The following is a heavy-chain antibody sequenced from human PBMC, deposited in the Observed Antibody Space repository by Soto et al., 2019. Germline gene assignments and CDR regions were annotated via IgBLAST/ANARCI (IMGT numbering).Heavy chain of an antibody. CDR3: ARGITGTTADYYYGMDV. CDR2: IYYSGST. D-gene: IGHD1-20*01. J-gene: IGHJ6*02. CDR1: GGSISSGDYY. V-gene: IGHV4-30-4*01. Sequence: SETLSLTCTVSGGSISSGDYYWSWIRQPPGKGLEWIGYIYYSGSTYYNPSLKSRVTISVDTSKNQFSLKLSSVTVADTAVYYCARGITGTTADYYYGMDVWGQGTTVTVSS.